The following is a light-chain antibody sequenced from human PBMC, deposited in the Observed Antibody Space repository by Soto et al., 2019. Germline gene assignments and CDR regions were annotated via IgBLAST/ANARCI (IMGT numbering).Light chain of an antibody. CDR2: DAS. J-gene: IGKJ2*01. CDR3: QQRSNWPRYT. Sequence: EIVLTQSPVTLSLSPGERATLSCRASQTVSSYLAWYQQKPGQAPRLLIYDASNRATGIPARFSGSGSGTHFTLTISSLEPEDFAVYYCQQRSNWPRYTFGQGTKLEIK. CDR1: QTVSSY. V-gene: IGKV3-11*01.